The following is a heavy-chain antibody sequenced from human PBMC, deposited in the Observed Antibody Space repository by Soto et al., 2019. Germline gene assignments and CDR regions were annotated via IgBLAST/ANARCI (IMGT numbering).Heavy chain of an antibody. CDR3: VRGNGYTYGPFDN. CDR1: GFSFESYG. J-gene: IGHJ4*02. D-gene: IGHD5-18*01. Sequence: QVQLVESGGGVVQPGRSLRLSCAASGFSFESYGMHWVRQAPGKGLEWVAAIWFDGSDRKYVDYVKGRFIISRDNSKNTVFLQMTSLSAEDTAVYYCVRGNGYTYGPFDNWGQGTLVTVSS. V-gene: IGHV3-33*01. CDR2: IWFDGSDR.